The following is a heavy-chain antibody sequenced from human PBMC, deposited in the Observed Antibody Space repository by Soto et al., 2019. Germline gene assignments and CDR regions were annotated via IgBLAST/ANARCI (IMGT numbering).Heavy chain of an antibody. D-gene: IGHD3-9*01. CDR2: INHSGST. V-gene: IGHV4-34*01. CDR3: ARGQKKYYDILTGYPQGGLFDY. Sequence: LSLTCAVYGGSFSGYYWSWIRQPPGKGLEWIGEINHSGSTNYNPSLKSRVTISVDTSKNQFSLKLSSVTAADTAVYYCARGQKKYYDILTGYPQGGLFDYWGQGTLVTVSS. J-gene: IGHJ4*02. CDR1: GGSFSGYY.